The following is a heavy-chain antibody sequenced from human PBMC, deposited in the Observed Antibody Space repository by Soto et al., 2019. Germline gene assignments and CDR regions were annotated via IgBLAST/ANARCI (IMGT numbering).Heavy chain of an antibody. CDR3: ARDRWLHQPAYGMDV. CDR2: IIPIFGTA. D-gene: IGHD6-19*01. CDR1: GGTFSSYA. J-gene: IGHJ6*02. Sequence: SVKVSCKASGGTFSSYAISWVRQAPGQGLEWMGGIIPIFGTANYAQKFQGRVTITADESTSTAYMELSSLRSEDTAVYYCARDRWLHQPAYGMDVWGQGTTVTVYS. V-gene: IGHV1-69*13.